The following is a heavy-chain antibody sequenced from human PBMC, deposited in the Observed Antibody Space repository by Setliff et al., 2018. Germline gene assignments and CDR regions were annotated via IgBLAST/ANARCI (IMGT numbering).Heavy chain of an antibody. CDR3: ARTYCSDTSCYDYYYYMDV. J-gene: IGHJ6*03. V-gene: IGHV3-73*01. CDR2: IRSKANSYAT. D-gene: IGHD2-2*01. Sequence: GGSLRLSCAASGFSFSDSAMHWVRQASGKGLEWIGRIRSKANSYATAYAASVKGRFTISRDDSKNTAYLQMNSLKTEDTAVYYCARTYCSDTSCYDYYYYMDVWGKGTTVTVSS. CDR1: GFSFSDSA.